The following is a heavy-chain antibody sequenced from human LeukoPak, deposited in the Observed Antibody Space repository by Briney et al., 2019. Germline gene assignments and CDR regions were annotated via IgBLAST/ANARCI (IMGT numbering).Heavy chain of an antibody. CDR2: IYSGGST. CDR3: VRDWAFAFDL. J-gene: IGHJ3*01. CDR1: AFTVSSNY. V-gene: IGHV3-66*01. D-gene: IGHD3-16*01. Sequence: GGSLRLSCAASAFTVSSNYMSWVRQAPGKGLEWVSVIYSGGSTYYADSVKGRFTISRDNSKNTLYLEMNSLRDEDTAVYYCVRDWAFAFDLWGQGTMVSVSS.